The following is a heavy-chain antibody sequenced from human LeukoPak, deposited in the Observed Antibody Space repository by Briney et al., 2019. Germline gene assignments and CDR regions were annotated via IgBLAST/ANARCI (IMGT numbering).Heavy chain of an antibody. D-gene: IGHD4-17*01. Sequence: SGPTLVNPTQTLTLTCTFSGFSLTTSGMGVAWFRQSPGKALEWLAVIHWDDDKRYRPSLKSRLTITKDTSKNQVVLTMTNMDPVDTATYYCAHGRYDYGDYMEECYFDYWGQGTLVTVSS. CDR2: IHWDDDK. CDR1: GFSLTTSGMG. J-gene: IGHJ4*02. V-gene: IGHV2-5*02. CDR3: AHGRYDYGDYMEECYFDY.